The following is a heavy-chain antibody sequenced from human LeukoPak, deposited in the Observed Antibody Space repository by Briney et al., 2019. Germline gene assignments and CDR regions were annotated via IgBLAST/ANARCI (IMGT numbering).Heavy chain of an antibody. CDR1: GGTFSSYA. CDR3: ARGSNYDFWSGTNYDY. J-gene: IGHJ4*02. Sequence: AASVKVSCKASGGTFSSYAISWVRQAPGQVLEWMGRIIPILGIANYAQKFQGRVTITADKSTSTAYMELSSLRSEDTAVYYCARGSNYDFWSGTNYDYWGQGTLVTVSS. CDR2: IIPILGIA. D-gene: IGHD3-3*01. V-gene: IGHV1-69*04.